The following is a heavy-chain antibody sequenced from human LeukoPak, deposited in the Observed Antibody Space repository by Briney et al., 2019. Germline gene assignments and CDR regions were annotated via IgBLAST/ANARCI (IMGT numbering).Heavy chain of an antibody. D-gene: IGHD3-3*01. CDR1: GGSISSSNW. J-gene: IGHJ4*02. V-gene: IGHV4-4*02. Sequence: PSGTLSLTCAVSGGSISSSNWWSWVRQPPGKGLEWIGSIYYSGSTYYNPSLKSRVTISVDTSKNQFSLKLSSVTAADTAVYYCARQVARITIFGVVIFPHDYWGQGTLVTVSS. CDR2: IYYSGST. CDR3: ARQVARITIFGVVIFPHDY.